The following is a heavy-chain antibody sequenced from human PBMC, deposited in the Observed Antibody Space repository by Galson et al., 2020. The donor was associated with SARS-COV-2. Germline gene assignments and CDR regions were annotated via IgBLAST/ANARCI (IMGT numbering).Heavy chain of an antibody. D-gene: IGHD3-22*01. J-gene: IGHJ5*02. V-gene: IGHV1-18*01. CDR2: ISAYNGNT. Sequence: ASVKVSCKASGYTFTTYAISWVRQAPGQGLEWMGWISAYNGNTNYAQKFQGRVTMTTDTSTSTAYMELRNLKSDDTAVYFCARDRSLPEYSSENWFDPWGQGTLVTVSS. CDR3: ARDRSLPEYSSENWFDP. CDR1: GYTFTTYA.